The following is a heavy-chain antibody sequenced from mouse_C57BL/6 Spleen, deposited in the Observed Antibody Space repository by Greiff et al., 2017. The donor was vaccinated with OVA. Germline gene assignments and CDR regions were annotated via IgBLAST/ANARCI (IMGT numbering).Heavy chain of an antibody. CDR2: IWRGGGT. D-gene: IGHD3-1*01. CDR1: GFSLTSYG. CDR3: AKNSGDWYFDV. J-gene: IGHJ1*03. V-gene: IGHV2-5*01. Sequence: QVQLQQSGPGLVQPSQCLSITCTVSGFSLTSYGVHWVRQSPGKGLEWLGEIWRGGGTDYNAAVMSRLSITKDNSKSQVFFKMNSLQADDTAIYYCAKNSGDWYFDVWGTGTTVTVSA.